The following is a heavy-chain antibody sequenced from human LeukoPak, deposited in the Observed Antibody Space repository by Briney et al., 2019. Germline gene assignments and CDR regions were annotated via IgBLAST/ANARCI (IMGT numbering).Heavy chain of an antibody. D-gene: IGHD2-2*01. CDR2: IKSKTDGGTT. CDR3: TTEDIVVVPAASDNWFDP. J-gene: IGHJ5*02. V-gene: IGHV3-15*01. CDR1: GFTFSNAW. Sequence: PGGSLRLSCAASGFTFSNAWMSWVRQAPGEGLEWVGRIKSKTDGGTTDYAAPVKGRFTISRDDSKNTLYLQMNSLKTEDTAVYYCTTEDIVVVPAASDNWFDPWGQGTLVTVSS.